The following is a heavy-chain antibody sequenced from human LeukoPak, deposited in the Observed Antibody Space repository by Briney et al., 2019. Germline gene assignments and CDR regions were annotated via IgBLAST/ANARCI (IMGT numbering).Heavy chain of an antibody. CDR2: IFYSGSA. V-gene: IGHV4-31*03. Sequence: KTSETLSLTCTVSGGSISSGDYYWNWIRQHPEKSLEWIGYIFYSGSAYYNPSLKSRVTISVDTSKNQFSLKLSSVTAADTAVYYCARESHLEGTIVVVTAIQGFDYWGQGTLVTVSS. CDR1: GGSISSGDYY. J-gene: IGHJ4*02. D-gene: IGHD2-21*02. CDR3: ARESHLEGTIVVVTAIQGFDY.